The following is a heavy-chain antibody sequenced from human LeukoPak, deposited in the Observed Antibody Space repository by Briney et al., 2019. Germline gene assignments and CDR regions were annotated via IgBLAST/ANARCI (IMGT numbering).Heavy chain of an antibody. CDR2: ISAYNGNT. D-gene: IGHD5-12*01. CDR1: GYTFTSYG. Sequence: ASVKVSCKASGYTFTSYGISWVRQAPGQGLEWMGWISAYNGNTNYAQKLQGRVTMTTDTSTSTAYMELRSLGSDDTAVYYCARDIPPVDSSDAFDIWGQGTVVTVSS. V-gene: IGHV1-18*01. CDR3: ARDIPPVDSSDAFDI. J-gene: IGHJ3*02.